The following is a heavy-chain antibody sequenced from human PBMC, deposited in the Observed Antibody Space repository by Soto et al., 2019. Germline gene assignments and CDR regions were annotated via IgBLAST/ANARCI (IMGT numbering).Heavy chain of an antibody. D-gene: IGHD3-3*01. CDR1: GYTFTSYD. J-gene: IGHJ6*03. CDR3: ARGAGPGSYYDFWSGYYYYYYYYMDV. Sequence: EASVKVSCKASGYTFTSYDINWVRQATGQGLEWMGWMNPNSGNTGYAQKFQGRVTMTRNTSISTAYMELSSLRSEDTAVYYCARGAGPGSYYDFWSGYYYYYYYYMDVWGKGTTVTVSS. CDR2: MNPNSGNT. V-gene: IGHV1-8*01.